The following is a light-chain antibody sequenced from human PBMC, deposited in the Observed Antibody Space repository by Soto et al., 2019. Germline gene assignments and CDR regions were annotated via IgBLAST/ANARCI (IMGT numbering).Light chain of an antibody. J-gene: IGLJ1*01. CDR1: SGDIGSYNR. V-gene: IGLV2-14*01. CDR3: SSYTNINTRACV. CDR2: EVT. Sequence: QSVLTQPASVSGSPGQSNTISCTGTSGDIGSYNRVSWYQQHPGKAPNLIIYEVTDRPSGVSNRFSGSKSGNTASLTISGLQAEDEAEYYCSSYTNINTRACVFGTGTKVTVL.